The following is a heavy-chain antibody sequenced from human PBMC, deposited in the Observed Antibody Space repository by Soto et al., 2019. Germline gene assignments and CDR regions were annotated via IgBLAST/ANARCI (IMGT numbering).Heavy chain of an antibody. J-gene: IGHJ3*02. CDR1: GGSISSGGYS. Sequence: PSETLSLTCSVSGGSISSGGYSWSWIRQPPGKGLEWIGYIYYSGSTYYNPSLKSRVTISVDTSKNQFSLKLSSVTAADTAVYYCARDARRDGYNGAFDIWGQGTMVTVSS. CDR3: ARDARRDGYNGAFDI. V-gene: IGHV4-31*03. CDR2: IYYSGST. D-gene: IGHD5-12*01.